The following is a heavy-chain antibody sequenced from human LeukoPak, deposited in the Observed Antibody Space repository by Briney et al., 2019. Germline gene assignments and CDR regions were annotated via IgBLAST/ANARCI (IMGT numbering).Heavy chain of an antibody. J-gene: IGHJ4*02. CDR1: GFTFSTCG. CDR2: IRYDGSNK. CDR3: AKAFDC. V-gene: IGHV3-30*02. Sequence: GGSLRLSWAAAGFTFSTCGMHWVRQAPGKGLGWVTFIRYDGSNKYYADSVKGRFTISRDNSKNTLYLQMSSLRAEDTAVYYCAKAFDCWGQGTLVTVSS.